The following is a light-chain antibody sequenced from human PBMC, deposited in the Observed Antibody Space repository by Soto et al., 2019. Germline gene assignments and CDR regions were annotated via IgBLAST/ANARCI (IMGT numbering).Light chain of an antibody. CDR2: GAS. CDR3: IQDYNYPLT. CDR1: QSVSSN. J-gene: IGKJ4*01. V-gene: IGKV3-15*01. Sequence: EIVMTQSPATLSVSPGERATFSCRASQSVSSNLAWYQQKPGQAPRLLIYGASIRATGIPARFSGSGSGTEFTLTISSLQPEDFATYYCIQDYNYPLTFGGGTKVDIK.